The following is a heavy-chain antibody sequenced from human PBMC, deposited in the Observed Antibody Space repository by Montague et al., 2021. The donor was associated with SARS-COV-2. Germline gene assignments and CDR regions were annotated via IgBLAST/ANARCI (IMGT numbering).Heavy chain of an antibody. J-gene: IGHJ4*02. Sequence: SLRLSWSASGFTFSSYAMSWVRQAPGKGPEWASAISGSGGSTYFADSVKGRFTISRDNSKNTLYLQMHSLRAEDTAVYYCARYSSSSTTPFDYWGQGTLVTVSS. CDR3: ARYSSSSTTPFDY. CDR2: ISGSGGST. D-gene: IGHD6-6*01. V-gene: IGHV3-23*01. CDR1: GFTFSSYA.